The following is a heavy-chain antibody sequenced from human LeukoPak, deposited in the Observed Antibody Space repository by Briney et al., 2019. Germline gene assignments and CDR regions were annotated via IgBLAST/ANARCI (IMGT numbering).Heavy chain of an antibody. CDR2: IKEDTSQK. D-gene: IGHD1-26*01. CDR3: ARQVSREGHFDY. Sequence: GGSLRLSCAASGFTFNNYWMSWVRQGPGKGLEWVAHIKEDTSQKYYVGSVEGRFTISRDNARNSLYLQMNSLRGEDTAVYFCARQVSREGHFDYWGQGTLVTVSS. J-gene: IGHJ4*02. V-gene: IGHV3-7*01. CDR1: GFTFNNYW.